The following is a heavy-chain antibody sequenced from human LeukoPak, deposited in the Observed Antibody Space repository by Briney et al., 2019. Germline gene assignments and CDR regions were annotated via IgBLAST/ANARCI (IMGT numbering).Heavy chain of an antibody. J-gene: IGHJ6*03. V-gene: IGHV4-39*01. CDR2: IYYSGST. Sequence: XXXXIYYSGSTYYNPSLKSRVTISVDTSKNQFSLKLSSVTAADTAVYYCARHGRVRYYYYYYMDVWGKGTTVTVSS. CDR3: ARHGRVRYYYYYYMDV. D-gene: IGHD3/OR15-3a*01.